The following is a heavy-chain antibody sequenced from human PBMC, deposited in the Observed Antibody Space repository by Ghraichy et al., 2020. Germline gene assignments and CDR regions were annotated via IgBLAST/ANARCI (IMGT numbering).Heavy chain of an antibody. CDR1: GFSLSTIAMC. J-gene: IGHJ6*02. V-gene: IGHV2-70*20. Sequence: SGPTLVKPTQTLTLTCTFSGFSLSTIAMCVSWVRQPPGKALEWLALIDWDDGKYYSTSLKTRLTISKDASKNQVVLTMTNVDPVDTATYYCARTPRYSWKYDYGLDIWGQGTTVTVSS. CDR3: ARTPRYSWKYDYGLDI. D-gene: IGHD1-20*01. CDR2: IDWDDGK.